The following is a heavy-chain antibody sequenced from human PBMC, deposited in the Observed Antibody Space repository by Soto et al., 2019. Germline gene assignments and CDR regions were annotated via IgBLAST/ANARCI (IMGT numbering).Heavy chain of an antibody. D-gene: IGHD6-13*01. Sequence: QVQLQESGPGLVKPSDTLSLTCAVSGYSISSSNWWGWIRQPPGKGLEWIGYIYYSGSTYYNPSLKRRVTMSVDTSKNQFSLKLSSVTAVDTAVYYCARIVAAACQFYYYYYMDVWGKGTTVTVSS. CDR3: ARIVAAACQFYYYYYMDV. J-gene: IGHJ6*03. V-gene: IGHV4-28*01. CDR1: GYSISSSNW. CDR2: IYYSGST.